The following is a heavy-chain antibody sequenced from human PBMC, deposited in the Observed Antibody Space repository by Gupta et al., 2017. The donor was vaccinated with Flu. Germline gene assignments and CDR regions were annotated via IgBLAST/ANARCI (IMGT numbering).Heavy chain of an antibody. CDR2: ISHDGSNK. J-gene: IGHJ4*02. D-gene: IGHD1-26*01. V-gene: IGHV3-30*18. Sequence: QVQLVESGGGVVQPGTPLTLSCAASGFTFSSYDMDWVRQAPGKGLEGVAAISHDGSNKHYGDSVKGRFSISRDNSKNTLYLQMNGLRTEDAAVYYCAKPGEQLRYCDSWGQGTLVTVSS. CDR3: AKPGEQLRYCDS. CDR1: GFTFSSYD.